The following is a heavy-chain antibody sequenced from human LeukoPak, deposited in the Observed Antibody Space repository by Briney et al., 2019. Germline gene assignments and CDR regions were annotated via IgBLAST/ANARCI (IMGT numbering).Heavy chain of an antibody. J-gene: IGHJ4*02. CDR3: ARALSRGYSGYDYGLGY. V-gene: IGHV1-18*04. Sequence: ASVKVSCKASGYTFTSYYMHWVRQAPGQGLEWMGWISAYNGNTNYAQKLQGRVTMTTDTSTSTAYMELRSLRSDDTAVYYCARALSRGYSGYDYGLGYWGQGTLVTVSS. D-gene: IGHD5-12*01. CDR2: ISAYNGNT. CDR1: GYTFTSYY.